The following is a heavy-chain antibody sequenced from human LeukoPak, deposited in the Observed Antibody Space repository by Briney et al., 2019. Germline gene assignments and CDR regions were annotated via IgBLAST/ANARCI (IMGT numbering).Heavy chain of an antibody. CDR3: ARVRSRGVIID. Sequence: GGSLRLSCAASGFTFSDYYMSWIRQAPGKGLEWVSYISSSSSYTNYADSVKGRFTTSRDNAKNSLYLQMNSLRAEDTAVYYCARVRSRGVIIDWGQGTLVTVSS. CDR2: ISSSSSYT. J-gene: IGHJ4*02. CDR1: GFTFSDYY. V-gene: IGHV3-11*06. D-gene: IGHD3-10*01.